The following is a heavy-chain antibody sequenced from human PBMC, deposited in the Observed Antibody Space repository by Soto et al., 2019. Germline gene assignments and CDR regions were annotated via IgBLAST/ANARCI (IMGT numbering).Heavy chain of an antibody. J-gene: IGHJ4*02. CDR1: GYSFTSYW. V-gene: IGHV5-51*01. CDR2: IYPGDSDT. Sequence: GESLKISCQGSGYSFTSYWIGWVRQMPGKGLEWMGIIYPGDSDTRYSPSFQGQVTISADKSISTAYLQWSSLKASDTAMYYCARILCTNGVCSYFDYWGQGTLVTVSS. D-gene: IGHD2-8*01. CDR3: ARILCTNGVCSYFDY.